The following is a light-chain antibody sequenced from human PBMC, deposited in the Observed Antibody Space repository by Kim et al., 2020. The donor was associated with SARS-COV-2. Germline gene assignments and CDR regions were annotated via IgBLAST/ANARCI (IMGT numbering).Light chain of an antibody. V-gene: IGKV1-12*01. CDR3: QQSNDFPIS. CDR2: AAS. CDR1: QGIASW. J-gene: IGKJ5*01. Sequence: DVQMTQSPSSVSASVGDRVTITCRASQGIASWLAWYQQKPRKAPKLLIYAASSLPGGVPSRFSGSGSGTDFTLTISSLQPEDFATYYRQQSNDFPISFGQGTRLEIK.